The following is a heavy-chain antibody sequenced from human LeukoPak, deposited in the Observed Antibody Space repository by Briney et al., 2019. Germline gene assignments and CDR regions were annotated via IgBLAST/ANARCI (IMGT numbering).Heavy chain of an antibody. D-gene: IGHD3-9*01. CDR2: IYYSGST. J-gene: IGHJ4*02. V-gene: IGHV4-59*01. CDR1: GGSISSYY. CDR3: ARGYASEPWLVISRGLGYFDY. Sequence: PSETLSLTCTVSGGSISSYYWSWIRQPPGKGLEWIGYIYYSGSTNYNPSLKSRVTISVDTSKNQFSLKLSSVTAADTAVYYCARGYASEPWLVISRGLGYFDYWGQGTLDTVSS.